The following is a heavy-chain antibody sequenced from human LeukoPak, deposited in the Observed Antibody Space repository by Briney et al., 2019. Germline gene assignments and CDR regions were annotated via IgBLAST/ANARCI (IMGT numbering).Heavy chain of an antibody. J-gene: IGHJ4*02. CDR3: ARSNVVVTAIDY. CDR1: GFTFSSYA. Sequence: PGGSLRLSCAASGFTFSSYAMHWVRQAPGKGLEWVAVISYDGSNKYYADSVKGRFTISRDNSKNTLYLQMNSLRAEDTAVYYCARSNVVVTAIDYWGQGTLVTVSS. V-gene: IGHV3-30-3*01. CDR2: ISYDGSNK. D-gene: IGHD2-21*02.